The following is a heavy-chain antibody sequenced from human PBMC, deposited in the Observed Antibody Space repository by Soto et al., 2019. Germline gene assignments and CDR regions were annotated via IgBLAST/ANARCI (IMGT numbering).Heavy chain of an antibody. Sequence: ASVKVSCKASGYTFTSYDMHWVRQAPGQGLDWMGWISAYNGNTNYAQKLQGRVTMTTDTSMSTAYMELRSLRSDDTAVYYCARGPIAVAGTGWFDPWGQGTLVTVSS. J-gene: IGHJ5*02. CDR1: GYTFTSYD. V-gene: IGHV1-18*01. CDR3: ARGPIAVAGTGWFDP. D-gene: IGHD6-19*01. CDR2: ISAYNGNT.